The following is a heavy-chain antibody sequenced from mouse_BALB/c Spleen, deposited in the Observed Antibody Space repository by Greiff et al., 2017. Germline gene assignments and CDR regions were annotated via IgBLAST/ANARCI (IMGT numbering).Heavy chain of an antibody. V-gene: IGHV1-5*01. CDR1: GYTFTSYW. D-gene: IGHD3-3*01. J-gene: IGHJ2*01. CDR2: IYPGNSDT. CDR3: TRGGDADYFDY. Sequence: EVQLQQSGTVLARPGASVKMSCKASGYTFTSYWMHWVKQRPGQGLEWIGAIYPGNSDTSYNQKFKGKAKLTAVTSTSTAYMELSSLTNEDSAVYYCTRGGDADYFDYWGQGTTLTVSS.